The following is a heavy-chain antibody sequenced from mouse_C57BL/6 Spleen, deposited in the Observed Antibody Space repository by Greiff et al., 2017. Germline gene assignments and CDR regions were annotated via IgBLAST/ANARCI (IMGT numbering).Heavy chain of an antibody. Sequence: VKLMESGAELVRPGASVKLSCKASGYTFTDYYINWVKQRPGQGLEWIARIYPGSGNTYYNEKFKGKATLTAEKSSSTAYMQLSSLTSEDSAVYFCARTGSTYYYAMDYWGQGTSVTVSS. CDR1: GYTFTDYY. CDR2: IYPGSGNT. CDR3: ARTGSTYYYAMDY. V-gene: IGHV1-76*01. J-gene: IGHJ4*01. D-gene: IGHD1-1*01.